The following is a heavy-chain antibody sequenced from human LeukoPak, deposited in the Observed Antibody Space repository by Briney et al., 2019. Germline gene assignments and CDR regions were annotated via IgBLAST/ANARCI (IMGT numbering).Heavy chain of an antibody. CDR3: AEGYSYGYHPFDY. J-gene: IGHJ4*02. Sequence: ASVKVSCKASRFTFNYYYIHWVRQAPGQGLEWMGWIDPNSGGTHHAQNFQGRVTVTRDASIYTVYMDLTSLRSDDTAVYYCAEGYSYGYHPFDYWGQGTLVTVSS. D-gene: IGHD5-18*01. V-gene: IGHV1-2*02. CDR2: IDPNSGGT. CDR1: RFTFNYYY.